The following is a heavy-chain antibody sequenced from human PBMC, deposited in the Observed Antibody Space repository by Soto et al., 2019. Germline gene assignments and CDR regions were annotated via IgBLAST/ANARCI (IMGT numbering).Heavy chain of an antibody. CDR1: GCSISSGDYY. Sequence: SETLSLTCTVSGCSISSGDYYWSWIRQPPGKGLEWIGYIYYSGSTYYNPSLKSRVTISVDTSKNQFSLKLSSVTAADTAVYYCARGDGDFEYFDYWGQGTLVTVSS. CDR3: ARGDGDFEYFDY. J-gene: IGHJ4*02. V-gene: IGHV4-30-4*01. CDR2: IYYSGST. D-gene: IGHD4-17*01.